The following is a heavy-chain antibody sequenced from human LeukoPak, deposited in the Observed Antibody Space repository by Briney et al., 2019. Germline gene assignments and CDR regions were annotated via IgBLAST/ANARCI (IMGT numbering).Heavy chain of an antibody. CDR2: ISGYNGNT. CDR1: GYTFTNYG. V-gene: IGHV1-18*01. Sequence: ASVKVSCTTSGYTFTNYGISWVRQAPGQGLEWMGWISGYNGNTKYAQKLQGRVTMTTDTSTRTAYMELRRLRFDDTAVYYCARAVDSTMVTPDYWGQGTLVTVSS. J-gene: IGHJ4*02. D-gene: IGHD5-18*01. CDR3: ARAVDSTMVTPDY.